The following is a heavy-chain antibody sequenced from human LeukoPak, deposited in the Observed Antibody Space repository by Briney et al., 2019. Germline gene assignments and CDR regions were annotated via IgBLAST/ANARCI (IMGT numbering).Heavy chain of an antibody. CDR1: GFTFSSYA. CDR2: ISGSGGST. CDR3: AKGYYDSSGLSGYFDY. D-gene: IGHD3-22*01. V-gene: IGHV3-23*01. Sequence: GGSLRLSCAASGFTFSSYAMSWVRPAPGKGLEWVSAISGSGGSTYYADSVKGRFTISRDNSKNTLYLQMNSLRAEDTAVYYCAKGYYDSSGLSGYFDYWGQGTLVTVSS. J-gene: IGHJ4*02.